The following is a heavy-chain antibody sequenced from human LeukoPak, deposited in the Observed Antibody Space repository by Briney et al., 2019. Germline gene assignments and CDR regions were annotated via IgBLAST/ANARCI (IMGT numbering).Heavy chain of an antibody. CDR3: ARAVTVNRGVMTGPFDY. J-gene: IGHJ4*01. Sequence: SETLSLTCTVSGGSISSYYWSWIRQPPGKGLEWIGEINHNGSTNYNPSLKTRITMSVDTSKNQFSLRLTSVTAADTAVYYCARAVTVNRGVMTGPFDYWGHGSLVTVSS. D-gene: IGHD3-10*01. CDR1: GGSISSYY. V-gene: IGHV4-34*01. CDR2: INHNGST.